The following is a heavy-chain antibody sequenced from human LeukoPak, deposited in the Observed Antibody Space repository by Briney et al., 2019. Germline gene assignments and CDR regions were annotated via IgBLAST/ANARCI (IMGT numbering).Heavy chain of an antibody. Sequence: ASVKVSCKASNYNLRSHGLSWVRQAPGQGLEWMGWVSGYNGDTKYAQNSQGRVTMTADTSTSTFYMELRSLRSDDTGIYYCARFSVFGADTSPPYHYGMDVWGQGTAVSVSS. CDR2: VSGYNGDT. V-gene: IGHV1-18*01. D-gene: IGHD3-3*01. J-gene: IGHJ6*02. CDR1: NYNLRSHG. CDR3: ARFSVFGADTSPPYHYGMDV.